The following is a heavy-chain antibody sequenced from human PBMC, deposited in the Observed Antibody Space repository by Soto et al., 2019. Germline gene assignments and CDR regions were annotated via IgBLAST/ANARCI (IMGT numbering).Heavy chain of an antibody. D-gene: IGHD3-22*01. J-gene: IGHJ4*02. CDR1: GGSFSCYY. CDR2: INHSGST. CDR3: ARKAYYYDSSGYYSFDY. Sequence: SETLSLTCAVYGGSFSCYYWSWIRQPPGKGLEWIGEINHSGSTNYNPSLKSRVTISVDTSKNQFSLKLSSVTAADTAVYYCARKAYYYDSSGYYSFDYWGQGTLVTVSS. V-gene: IGHV4-34*01.